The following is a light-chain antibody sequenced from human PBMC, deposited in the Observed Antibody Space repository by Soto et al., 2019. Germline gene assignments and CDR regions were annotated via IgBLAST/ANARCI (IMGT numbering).Light chain of an antibody. CDR2: AAS. CDR3: QKYTSVLYT. CDR1: QGISNY. J-gene: IGKJ2*01. V-gene: IGKV1-27*01. Sequence: IRMSLSLAALSATKGDRVTITCRASQGISNYLAWYQQKPGKVPKLLIYAASTLQSGVPSRFSGSGSGTDFTLTISSLQPEDVATYYCQKYTSVLYTLGQGTRLEIK.